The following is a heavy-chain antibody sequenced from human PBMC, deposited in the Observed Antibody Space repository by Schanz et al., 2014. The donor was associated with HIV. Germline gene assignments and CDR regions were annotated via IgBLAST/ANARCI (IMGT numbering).Heavy chain of an antibody. D-gene: IGHD2-15*01. CDR3: AREGGNLVEGGYFFDY. CDR2: IMPILGTA. J-gene: IGHJ4*02. CDR1: GGTFMTYA. Sequence: QVQLVQSGAEVKKPGSSVKVSCKASGGTFMTYAISWVRQAPGQGLEWMGGIMPILGTANYAQKLQGRVTITADESTSTAYMELSSLRLEDTAVYYCAREGGNLVEGGYFFDYWGQGILVSVSS. V-gene: IGHV1-69*01.